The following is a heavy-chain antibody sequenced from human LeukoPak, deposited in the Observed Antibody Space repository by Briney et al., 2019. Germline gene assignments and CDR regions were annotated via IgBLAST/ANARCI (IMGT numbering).Heavy chain of an antibody. CDR3: ARLHDYGELRVWCDP. CDR1: GFTFSTFSRSW. V-gene: IGHV3-7*01. Sequence: PGGSLRLSCAASGFTFSTFSRSWMSWVRQAPGKGLEWMANIKGDGSQRYYVDSVKGRFTISRDNPRISLYLQMNSLRAEDTAVYRCARLHDYGELRVWCDPWGQGTLVTVSS. CDR2: IKGDGSQR. J-gene: IGHJ5*02. D-gene: IGHD4-17*01.